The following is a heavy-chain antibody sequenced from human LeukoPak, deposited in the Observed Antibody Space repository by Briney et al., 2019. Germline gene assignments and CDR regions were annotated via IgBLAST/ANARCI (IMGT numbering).Heavy chain of an antibody. Sequence: GGSLRLSCAASGFTFSSYWMSWVRQAPGKGLEWVANIKQDGSEKYYVDSVKGRFTISRDNAKNSLYLQMNSLRAEDTAVYYCARVPRYYDSSGYYDAFDIWGQGTMVTVSS. CDR3: ARVPRYYDSSGYYDAFDI. CDR2: IKQDGSEK. D-gene: IGHD3-22*01. CDR1: GFTFSSYW. J-gene: IGHJ3*02. V-gene: IGHV3-7*01.